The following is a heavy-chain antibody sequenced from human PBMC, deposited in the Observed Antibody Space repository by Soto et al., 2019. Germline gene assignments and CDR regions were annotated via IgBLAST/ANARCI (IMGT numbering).Heavy chain of an antibody. CDR1: GFTFSSYG. CDR2: ISYDGSLK. J-gene: IGHJ4*02. D-gene: IGHD1-26*01. Sequence: QVHLVESGGGVVQPGRSLRLSCTASGFTFSSYGMSWVRQAPGKGLEWMTIISYDGSLKYYADSVKGRFTVSRDNSKHTLYLQMNSLRADDTAVYSCAKEIKPVSSPWDFDYWGQGTLVTVSS. CDR3: AKEIKPVSSPWDFDY. V-gene: IGHV3-30*18.